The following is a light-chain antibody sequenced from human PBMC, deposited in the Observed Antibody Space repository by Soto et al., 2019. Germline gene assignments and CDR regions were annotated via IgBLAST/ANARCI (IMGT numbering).Light chain of an antibody. Sequence: QSVLTQPASVSGFPGQSITISCTGTSSDIGAYNYVSWYQRHPGKAPNLMIFDVSNRPSGISDRFSGSKSGNTASLTISGXXXXXXXDYXCSSYTTSRTVVLGGGTQL. CDR2: DVS. CDR1: SSDIGAYNY. V-gene: IGLV2-14*03. CDR3: SSYTTSRTVV. J-gene: IGLJ2*01.